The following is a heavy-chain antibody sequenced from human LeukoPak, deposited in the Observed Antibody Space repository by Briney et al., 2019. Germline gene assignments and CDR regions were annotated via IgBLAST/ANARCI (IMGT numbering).Heavy chain of an antibody. V-gene: IGHV3-23*01. J-gene: IGHJ3*02. Sequence: GGSLRLSCAASGFTFSSYAMSWVRQAPGKGLEWVSAISGSGGSTYYADSVKGRFTISRDNAKNSLYLQMNSLRAEDTAVYYCARDLTFGAIYSSSSNAFDIWGQGTMVTVSS. CDR2: ISGSGGST. D-gene: IGHD6-6*01. CDR1: GFTFSSYA. CDR3: ARDLTFGAIYSSSSNAFDI.